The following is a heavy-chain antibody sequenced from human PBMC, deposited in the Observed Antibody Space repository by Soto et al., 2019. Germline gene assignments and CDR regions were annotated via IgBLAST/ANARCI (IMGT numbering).Heavy chain of an antibody. D-gene: IGHD1-26*01. CDR3: ARDGSSTRLYYGLDV. CDR2: IWYDGSKK. CDR1: GFSFNYYG. V-gene: IGHV3-33*01. Sequence: QVELVESGGGVVPPGRSLTLSCEASGFSFNYYGMHWVRQAPGKGLEWVAVIWYDGSKKDYVDSVQGRFIVSRDNSRNKVYLQMSILRADDTAVYYCARDGSSTRLYYGLDVWGQVTMVTVSS. J-gene: IGHJ6*02.